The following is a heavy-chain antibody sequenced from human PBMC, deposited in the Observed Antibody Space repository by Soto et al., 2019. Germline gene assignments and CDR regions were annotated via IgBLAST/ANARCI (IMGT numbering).Heavy chain of an antibody. CDR3: AKDFGPGPGSSSLPHADY. V-gene: IGHV3-30*18. J-gene: IGHJ4*02. CDR2: ISYDGSNK. Sequence: PGGSLRLSCAASGFTFSSYGMHWVRQAPGKGLEWVAVISYDGSNKHYADSVKGRFTISRDNSKNTLYLQMNSLRAEDTAVYYCAKDFGPGPGSSSLPHADYWGQGTLVTVSS. D-gene: IGHD6-6*01. CDR1: GFTFSSYG.